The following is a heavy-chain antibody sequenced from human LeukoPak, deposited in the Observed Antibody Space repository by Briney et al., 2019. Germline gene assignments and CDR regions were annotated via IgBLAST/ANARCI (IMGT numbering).Heavy chain of an antibody. CDR2: VYYTGTT. Sequence: SETLSLTCTVSGGFITSYYWSWIRQPPGKGLEWIGFVYYTGTTTYNPSLKSRVTISVDTFKNQFSLKLSSVTAADTAVYYCATRRVGAAYFDYWGQGTLVTVSS. V-gene: IGHV4-59*01. CDR1: GGFITSYY. J-gene: IGHJ4*02. D-gene: IGHD1-26*01. CDR3: ATRRVGAAYFDY.